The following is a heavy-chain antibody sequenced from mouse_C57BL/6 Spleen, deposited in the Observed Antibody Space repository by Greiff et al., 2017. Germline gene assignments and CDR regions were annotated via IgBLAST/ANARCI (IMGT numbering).Heavy chain of an antibody. V-gene: IGHV5-4*01. CDR3: ARDVGEGFYDGYLAWFAY. Sequence: DVMLVESGGGLVKPGGSLKLSCAASGFTFSSYAMSWVRQTPEKRLEWVATISDGGSYTYYPDNVQGRFTISRDNAKNNLYLQMSHLKSEEPAMDYCARDVGEGFYDGYLAWFAYWGQGTLVTVSA. J-gene: IGHJ3*01. CDR2: ISDGGSYT. CDR1: GFTFSSYA. D-gene: IGHD2-3*01.